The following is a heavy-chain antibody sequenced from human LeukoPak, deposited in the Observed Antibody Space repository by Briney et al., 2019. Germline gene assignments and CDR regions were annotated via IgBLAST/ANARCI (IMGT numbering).Heavy chain of an antibody. J-gene: IGHJ5*02. CDR3: ARVVIWFGENWFDP. CDR2: IKQDGSEK. D-gene: IGHD3-10*01. V-gene: IGHV3-7*01. Sequence: GGSLRLSCAASGFTFSSYWMSWVRQAPGKGLEWVANIKQDGSEKYYVDSVKGRFTISRDNAKNSLYLQMNSLRAEDTAVYYCARVVIWFGENWFDPWGQGTLVTVSS. CDR1: GFTFSSYW.